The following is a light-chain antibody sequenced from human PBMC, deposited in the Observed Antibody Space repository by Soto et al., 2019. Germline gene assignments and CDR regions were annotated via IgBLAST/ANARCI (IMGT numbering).Light chain of an antibody. CDR3: EQYDKLHT. J-gene: IGKJ2*01. V-gene: IGKV1-33*01. Sequence: DIPMTQPPSSLSASVGDRVTITCQASHDIDNYLNWYQQKPAQAPELLTYDASNLETDVPSRFSGRGSETEFTFTIANLMTEDDAKYDCEQYDKLHTFGQGTKVESK. CDR1: HDIDNY. CDR2: DAS.